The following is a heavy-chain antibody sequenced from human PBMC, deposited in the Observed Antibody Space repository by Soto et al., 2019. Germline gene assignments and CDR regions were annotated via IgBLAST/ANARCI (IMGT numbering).Heavy chain of an antibody. V-gene: IGHV1-58*01. Sequence: QMQLVQSGPEVKKPGTSVKVSCKASGFTFTSSAVQWVRQARGQRLEWIGWIVVGSGNTNYAQKFQERVTITRDMSTSTAYMELSSLRSEDTAVYYCAADMVAATRDNYSYYGMDVWGQGTTVTVSS. CDR1: GFTFTSSA. D-gene: IGHD2-15*01. CDR2: IVVGSGNT. J-gene: IGHJ6*02. CDR3: AADMVAATRDNYSYYGMDV.